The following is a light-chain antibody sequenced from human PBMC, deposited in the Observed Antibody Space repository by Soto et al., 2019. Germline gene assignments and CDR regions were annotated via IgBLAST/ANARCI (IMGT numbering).Light chain of an antibody. CDR1: QTIMTY. CDR3: QQSYSTPPT. Sequence: DIQMTQSPSSLSASVGDAVTITCRASQTIMTYLNWYQLKPGKAPKLLSYAASSLQSGVPSRFSGSGSGTDFTLTISSLKPEDFETYYCQQSYSTPPTFGGGTKVDIK. CDR2: AAS. J-gene: IGKJ4*01. V-gene: IGKV1-39*01.